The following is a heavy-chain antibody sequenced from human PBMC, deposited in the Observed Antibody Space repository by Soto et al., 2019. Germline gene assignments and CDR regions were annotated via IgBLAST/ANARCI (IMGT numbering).Heavy chain of an antibody. V-gene: IGHV2-5*02. CDR1: GFSLSTSGVG. Sequence: QITLKESGPTLVKPTQTLTLTCPFSGFSLSTSGVGVGWIRQPPGKALEWLALIYWDDDKRYSPSLKSRLTITKDTSKNQVVLTMTNMDPVDTATYYCAHRRRYSGYRGNYYFDYWGQGTLVTVSS. D-gene: IGHD5-12*01. CDR2: IYWDDDK. CDR3: AHRRRYSGYRGNYYFDY. J-gene: IGHJ4*02.